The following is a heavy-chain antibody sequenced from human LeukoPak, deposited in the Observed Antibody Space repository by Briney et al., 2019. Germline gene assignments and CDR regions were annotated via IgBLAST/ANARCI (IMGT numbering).Heavy chain of an antibody. D-gene: IGHD6-19*01. CDR2: IKTDGSIT. Sequence: GGSLRLSCAASGFTFSSNWMHWVRQVPGKGLEWVSQIKTDGSITTYADSVKGRFTVSRDNAKNTLYLQMNSLRAEDTALYYCARDTYTSGWYAFDLWGQGTMVTVSS. CDR3: ARDTYTSGWYAFDL. J-gene: IGHJ3*01. V-gene: IGHV3-74*01. CDR1: GFTFSSNW.